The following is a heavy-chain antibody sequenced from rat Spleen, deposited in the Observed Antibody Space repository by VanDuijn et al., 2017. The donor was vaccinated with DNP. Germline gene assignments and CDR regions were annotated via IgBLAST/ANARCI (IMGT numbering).Heavy chain of an antibody. J-gene: IGHJ1*01. CDR1: GYSITSNY. CDR3: ARGLNYGGYSYSWYFDF. CDR2: IIYSGIT. V-gene: IGHV3-1*01. Sequence: EVQLQESGPGLVTPSQSLSLTCSVTGYSITSNYWGWIRKFPGNKMEWMGYIIYSGITGYNPFLKSRISITRDTSKNQFFLQLNSVTTEDIATYYCARGLNYGGYSYSWYFDFWGPGTMVTVSS. D-gene: IGHD1-11*01.